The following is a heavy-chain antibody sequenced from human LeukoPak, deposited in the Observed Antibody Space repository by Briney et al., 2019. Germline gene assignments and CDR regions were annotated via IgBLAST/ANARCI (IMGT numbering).Heavy chain of an antibody. CDR1: GYTFTAYY. V-gene: IGHV1-69*04. Sequence: ASVKVSCKASGYTFTAYYMHWVRQAPGQGLEWMGRIIPILGIANYAQKFQGRVTITADKSTSTAYMELSSLRSEDTAVYYCARDRNRAGYYYDSSGYYPFDYWGQGTLVTVSS. J-gene: IGHJ4*02. D-gene: IGHD3-22*01. CDR3: ARDRNRAGYYYDSSGYYPFDY. CDR2: IIPILGIA.